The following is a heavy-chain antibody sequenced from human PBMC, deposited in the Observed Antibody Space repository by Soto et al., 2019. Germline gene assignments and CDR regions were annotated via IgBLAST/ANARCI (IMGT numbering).Heavy chain of an antibody. CDR3: ARGSPGGFPFPEH. Sequence: PGGCLRLSCAASGFSFRSYWMNWVRQAPGKGLEWVANIKQDGNEKHYVDSLKGRFTISRDNAKNSLYLQMDGLRAEDTAVYYCARGSPGGFPFPEHCGQGTLVTVSS. V-gene: IGHV3-7*04. CDR1: GFSFRSYW. J-gene: IGHJ1*01. CDR2: IKQDGNEK. D-gene: IGHD2-15*01.